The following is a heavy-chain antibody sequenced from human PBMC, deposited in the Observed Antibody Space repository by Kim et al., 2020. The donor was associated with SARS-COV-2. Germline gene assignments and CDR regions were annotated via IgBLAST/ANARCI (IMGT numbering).Heavy chain of an antibody. CDR2: INTKTGDT. D-gene: IGHD5-12*01. CDR3: ARDLGGFFPPGF. J-gene: IGHJ4*02. CDR1: GYTFNNYA. Sequence: ASVKVSCTASGYTFNNYAILWVRQAPGQGLAWMGWINTKTGDTRYAQGFTGRFLFSLDSSISTAFLQISDLKSEDTAVYYCARDLGGFFPPGFWGQGTLVTGPS. V-gene: IGHV7-4-1*02.